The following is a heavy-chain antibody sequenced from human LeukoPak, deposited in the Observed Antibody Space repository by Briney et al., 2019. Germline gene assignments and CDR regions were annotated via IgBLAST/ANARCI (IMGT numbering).Heavy chain of an antibody. CDR3: ARARYCSSTSCLRAYYYGMDV. D-gene: IGHD2-2*01. Sequence: SQTLSLTCAISGDSVSSNSAAWNWIRQSPSRGLEWLGGTYYRSKWYNDYAVSVKSRITINPDTSKNQFSLQLNSVTPEDTAVYCCARARYCSSTSCLRAYYYGMDVWGQGTTVTVSS. J-gene: IGHJ6*02. CDR2: TYYRSKWYN. CDR1: GDSVSSNSAA. V-gene: IGHV6-1*01.